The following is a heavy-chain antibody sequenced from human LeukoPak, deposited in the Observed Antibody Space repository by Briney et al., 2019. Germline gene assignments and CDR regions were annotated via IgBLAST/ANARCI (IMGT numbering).Heavy chain of an antibody. CDR3: ATYSTGFDI. Sequence: SETLSLTCAVSAGSFSDYYWSWIRQPPGKGLEWIGEINHRGSTHYNPSLKSRVTISVDTSKKQFSLKLSSVTAADTAVYYCATYSTGFDIWGQGTVVTVSS. V-gene: IGHV4-34*01. D-gene: IGHD6-19*01. CDR2: INHRGST. CDR1: AGSFSDYY. J-gene: IGHJ3*02.